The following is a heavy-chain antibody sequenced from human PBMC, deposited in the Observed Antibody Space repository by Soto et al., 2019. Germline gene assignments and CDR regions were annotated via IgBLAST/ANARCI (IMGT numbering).Heavy chain of an antibody. CDR3: AKVLLGRSGYDLFPLELDY. Sequence: PGGSLRLSCAASGFTFSSYAMSWVRQAPGKGLEWVSAISGSGGSTYYADSVKGRFTISRDNSKNTLYLQMNSLRAEDTAVYYCAKVLLGRSGYDLFPLELDYWGQRTPVTVSS. CDR2: ISGSGGST. J-gene: IGHJ4*02. V-gene: IGHV3-23*01. CDR1: GFTFSSYA. D-gene: IGHD5-12*01.